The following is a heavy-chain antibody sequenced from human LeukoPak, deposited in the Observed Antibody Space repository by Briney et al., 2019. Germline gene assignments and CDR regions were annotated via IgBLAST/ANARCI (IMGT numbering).Heavy chain of an antibody. CDR2: IKQDGSQK. CDR1: GFTFTNYW. J-gene: IGHJ5*02. V-gene: IGHV3-7*05. D-gene: IGHD6-6*01. CDR3: ANVIAARPA. Sequence: PGGSLRLSCATSGFTFTNYWMSWVRQAPGKGLQWVANIKQDGSQKYYVDSVKGRFTISRDNAKNSLYLQMDSLRAEDTAVYYCANVIAARPAWGQGTLVTVSS.